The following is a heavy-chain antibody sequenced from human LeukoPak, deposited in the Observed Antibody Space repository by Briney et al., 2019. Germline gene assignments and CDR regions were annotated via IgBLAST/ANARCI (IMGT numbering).Heavy chain of an antibody. CDR1: GGSFSGYY. D-gene: IGHD1-26*01. CDR3: ASLYSGSYGWFDP. V-gene: IGHV4-34*01. CDR2: INHSGST. J-gene: IGHJ5*02. Sequence: SETLSLTCAVYGGSFSGYYWSWIRQPPGKGLEWIGEINHSGSTNYNPSLKSRVTISVDTSKNQFSLKLSSVTAADTAVYHCASLYSGSYGWFDPWGQGTLVTVSS.